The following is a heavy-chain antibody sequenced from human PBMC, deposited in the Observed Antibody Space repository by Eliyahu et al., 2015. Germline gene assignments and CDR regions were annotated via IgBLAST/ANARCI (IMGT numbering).Heavy chain of an antibody. CDR2: IDPDVGST. J-gene: IGHJ3*02. Sequence: QVQLVQSGAEVRKPGASVKLSCKASGYTFTVXYMHWLRQAPGQGLEWIGRIDPDVGSTSYAQELQGRVTMTRDTSTSTVYMDLTSLRSDDTAMYFCARDLGAARDPDVDAFDMWGQGTMVTVSS. CDR3: ARDLGAARDPDVDAFDM. CDR1: GYTFTVXY. D-gene: IGHD6-25*01. V-gene: IGHV1-46*04.